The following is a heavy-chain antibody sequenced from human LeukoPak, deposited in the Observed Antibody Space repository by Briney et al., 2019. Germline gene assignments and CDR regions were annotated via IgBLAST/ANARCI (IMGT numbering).Heavy chain of an antibody. Sequence: LSLTCTVSGVSISSGGYYWSWIRQHPGKGLEWISYISSSGSTINYADSVKGRFTISRDSAKNSLYLQMNSLRDEDTAVYYCARDRDSGDYTAAPGDYWGQGTLVTVSS. CDR3: ARDRDSGDYTAAPGDY. D-gene: IGHD4-17*01. J-gene: IGHJ4*02. V-gene: IGHV3-11*04. CDR2: ISSSGSTI. CDR1: GVSISSGGYY.